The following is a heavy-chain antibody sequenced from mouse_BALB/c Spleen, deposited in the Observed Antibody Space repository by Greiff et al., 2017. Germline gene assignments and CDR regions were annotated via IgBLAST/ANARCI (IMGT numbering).Heavy chain of an antibody. Sequence: EVKLVESGGGLVQPGGSLKLSCAASGFTFSSYGMSWVRQTPDKRLELVATINSNGGSTYYPDSVKGRFTISRDNAKNTLYLQMSSLKSEDTAMYYCARDPLYYAMDYWGQGTSVTVSS. CDR3: ARDPLYYAMDY. J-gene: IGHJ4*01. CDR1: GFTFSSYG. CDR2: INSNGGST. V-gene: IGHV5-6-3*01.